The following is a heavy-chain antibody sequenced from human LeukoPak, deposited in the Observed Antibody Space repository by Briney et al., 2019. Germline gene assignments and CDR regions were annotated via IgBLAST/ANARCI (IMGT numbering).Heavy chain of an antibody. V-gene: IGHV3-23*01. CDR3: TDDFPLDF. CDR2: ISANGGRT. Sequence: GGSLRLSCAASGFIFTSYGMNWVRQAPGKGLEWVSGISANGGRTYYADSVKGRFTISRDNSKNILWLQMNSLRGEDTAVYYGTDDFPLDFWGQGTRVTVSS. CDR1: GFIFTSYG. J-gene: IGHJ4*02.